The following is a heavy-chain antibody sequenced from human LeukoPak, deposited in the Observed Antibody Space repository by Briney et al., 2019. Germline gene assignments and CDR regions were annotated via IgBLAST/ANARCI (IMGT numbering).Heavy chain of an antibody. CDR1: GFTVSSNF. D-gene: IGHD3-10*01. CDR3: ARGGDSLHY. J-gene: IGHJ4*02. V-gene: IGHV3-66*01. CDR2: IYSGGST. Sequence: PGGSLRLSCAASGFTVSSNFMTWVRQAPGQGLEWVSVIYSGGSTYYADSVKDRFTISRDNSKNMLYLQMNSLGAEDTAVYYCARGGDSLHYWGQGTLVTVSS.